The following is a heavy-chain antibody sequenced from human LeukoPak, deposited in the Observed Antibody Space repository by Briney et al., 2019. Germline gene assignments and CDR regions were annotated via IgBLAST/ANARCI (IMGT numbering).Heavy chain of an antibody. CDR2: IWYDGSNK. CDR3: ARDLGSHGNYGMDV. CDR1: GFTFSSYG. Sequence: GGSLRLSCAASGFTFSSYGMHWVRQAPGKGLEWVAVIWYDGSNKYYADSVKGRFTISRDNSKNTLYLQMNSLRAEDTAVYYCARDLGSHGNYGMDVWGQGTTVTVSS. V-gene: IGHV3-33*01. J-gene: IGHJ6*02. D-gene: IGHD3-10*01.